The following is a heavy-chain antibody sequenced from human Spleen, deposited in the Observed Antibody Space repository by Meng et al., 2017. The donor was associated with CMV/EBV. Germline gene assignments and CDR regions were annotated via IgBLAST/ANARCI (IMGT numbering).Heavy chain of an antibody. Sequence: GGSLRLSCAASGFAFNGYFMNWVRQTPGKGLEWISFINSDSSTIYYADSVKGRFTISRDNAKNSLYLQMNSLGVEDTATYYCARDKLVTHGLDVWGQGTTVTVSS. V-gene: IGHV3-48*04. D-gene: IGHD1-26*01. CDR3: ARDKLVTHGLDV. J-gene: IGHJ6*02. CDR2: INSDSSTI. CDR1: GFAFNGYF.